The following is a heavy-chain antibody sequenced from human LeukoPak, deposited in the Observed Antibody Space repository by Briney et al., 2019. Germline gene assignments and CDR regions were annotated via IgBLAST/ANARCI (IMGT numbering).Heavy chain of an antibody. D-gene: IGHD3-22*01. Sequence: PSETLSLTCTVSGGSIISGDFYWTWIRQRPGKGLEWVGYIFTTGSTYYNPSLQSRVSISIDRPKNKFSLWLSSVTAADTAMYFCARSVRDGSADFDYWGQGTLVTVSS. CDR2: IFTTGST. CDR1: GGSIISGDFY. J-gene: IGHJ4*02. CDR3: ARSVRDGSADFDY. V-gene: IGHV4-30-4*08.